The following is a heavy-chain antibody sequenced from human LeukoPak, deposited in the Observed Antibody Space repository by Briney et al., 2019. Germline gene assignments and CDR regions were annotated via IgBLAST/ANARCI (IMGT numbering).Heavy chain of an antibody. D-gene: IGHD3-3*01. CDR1: GGXISSPNWY. J-gene: IGHJ3*02. V-gene: IGHV4-39*01. Sequence: SETLSLTCAVSGGXISSPNWYWDWIRQSPEKGLEYIGTISYSGNTWSNPSLSSRVSISADTSKNQFSLKLTSVTAADTAVYYCARATSDYWNFNIWGQGTVVTVSS. CDR3: ARATSDYWNFNI. CDR2: ISYSGNT.